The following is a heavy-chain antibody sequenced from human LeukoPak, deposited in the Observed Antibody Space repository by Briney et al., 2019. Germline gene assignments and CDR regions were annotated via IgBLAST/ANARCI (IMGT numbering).Heavy chain of an antibody. D-gene: IGHD2-15*01. CDR2: IIPILGVA. CDR3: ARDPGHAVAYYFDY. Sequence: WASVKVSCKASGGTFSSYAISWVRQAPGQGLEWMGRIIPILGVANYAQKFQGRVTITADKSTSTAYMELSSLRSEDTAVYYCARDPGHAVAYYFDYWGQGTLVTVSS. CDR1: GGTFSSYA. V-gene: IGHV1-69*04. J-gene: IGHJ4*02.